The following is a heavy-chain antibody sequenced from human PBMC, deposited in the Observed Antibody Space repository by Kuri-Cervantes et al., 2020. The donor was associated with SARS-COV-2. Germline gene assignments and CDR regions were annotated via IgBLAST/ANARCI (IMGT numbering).Heavy chain of an antibody. CDR1: GGSFSGYY. CDR3: ARDLSILDYAFDI. CDR2: INHSGST. J-gene: IGHJ3*02. Sequence: GSLRLSCAVYGGSFSGYYWSWIRQPPGKGLEWIGEINHSGSTNYNPSLKSRVTMSVDTSKNQFSLKLSSVTTADTAVYYCARDLSILDYAFDIWGQGTMVTVSS. D-gene: IGHD3/OR15-3a*01. V-gene: IGHV4-34*01.